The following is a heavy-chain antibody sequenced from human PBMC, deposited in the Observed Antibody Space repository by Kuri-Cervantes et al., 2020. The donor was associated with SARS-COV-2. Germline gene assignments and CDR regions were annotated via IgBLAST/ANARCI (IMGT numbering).Heavy chain of an antibody. V-gene: IGHV3-23*01. CDR3: AKLGSRRHYED. D-gene: IGHD4-17*01. J-gene: IGHJ4*02. CDR1: GFTFSSYA. Sequence: GGSLRLPCAASGFTFSSYAMSWVRQAPGKGLGWVSAISGSGGSTYYADSVKGRFTISRDNSKNTLYLQMNSLRAEDTAVYYCAKLGSRRHYEDWGQGTLVTVSS. CDR2: ISGSGGST.